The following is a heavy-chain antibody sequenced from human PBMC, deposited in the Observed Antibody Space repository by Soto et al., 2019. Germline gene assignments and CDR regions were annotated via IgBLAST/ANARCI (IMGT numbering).Heavy chain of an antibody. CDR1: GGTFSSYA. Sequence: SVKVSCKASGGTFSSYAISWVRQAPGQGLEWMGGIIPIFGTANYAQKFQGRVTITADKSTSTAYMELSSLRSEDTAVYYCARDLQSGNYYGMDVWGQGTTVTVSS. CDR2: IIPIFGTA. D-gene: IGHD4-4*01. V-gene: IGHV1-69*06. CDR3: ARDLQSGNYYGMDV. J-gene: IGHJ6*02.